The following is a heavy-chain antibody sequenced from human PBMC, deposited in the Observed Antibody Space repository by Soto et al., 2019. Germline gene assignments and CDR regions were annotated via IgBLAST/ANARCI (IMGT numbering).Heavy chain of an antibody. J-gene: IGHJ5*02. CDR2: ITGSGGST. CDR1: GFTFSSYA. CDR3: AKNGVYSVGDSSRYPNWFDP. D-gene: IGHD3-22*01. Sequence: EVQLLESGGGLVQPGGSLRLSCAASGFTFSSYAMSWVRQAPGKGLEWVSAITGSGGSTYYADPVKGRFTNSRDNSKNTLYLQMSSLRGEDTAVYYCAKNGVYSVGDSSRYPNWFDPWGQGTLVTVSS. V-gene: IGHV3-23*01.